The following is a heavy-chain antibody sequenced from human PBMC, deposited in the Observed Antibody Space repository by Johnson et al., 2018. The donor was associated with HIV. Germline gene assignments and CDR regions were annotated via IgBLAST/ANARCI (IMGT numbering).Heavy chain of an antibody. CDR1: GFTFGDYA. CDR2: IRSKAYGGTT. CDR3: SGGRDLRAFDI. Sequence: VQLVESGGGLVQPGRSLRLSCTASGFTFGDYAMSWVRQAPGKGLEWVGFIRSKAYGGTTEYAASVKGRFTISRDDSKGLAYLVMNSLETEDTAVYYCSGGRDLRAFDIWGQGTMVTVSS. J-gene: IGHJ3*02. D-gene: IGHD3-16*01. V-gene: IGHV3-49*04.